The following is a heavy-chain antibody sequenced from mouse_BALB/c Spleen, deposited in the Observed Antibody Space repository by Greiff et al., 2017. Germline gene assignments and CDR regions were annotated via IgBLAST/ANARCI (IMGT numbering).Heavy chain of an antibody. V-gene: IGHV1-54*01. CDR1: GYAFTNYL. Sequence: VKLQESGAELVRPGTSVKVSCKASGYAFTNYLIEWVKQRPGQGLEWIGVINPGSGGTNYNEKFKGKATLTADKSSSTAYMQLSSLTSDDSAVYFCARAYYGNSFAYWGQGTLVTVSA. CDR2: INPGSGGT. D-gene: IGHD2-10*01. CDR3: ARAYYGNSFAY. J-gene: IGHJ3*01.